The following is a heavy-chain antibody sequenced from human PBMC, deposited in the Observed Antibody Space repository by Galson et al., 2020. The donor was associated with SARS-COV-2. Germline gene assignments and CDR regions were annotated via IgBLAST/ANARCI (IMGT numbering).Heavy chain of an antibody. D-gene: IGHD4-4*01. J-gene: IGHJ4*02. V-gene: IGHV3-30*18. CDR3: ANSILHHLDY. CDR2: ISHDGSKE. CDR1: GFTFSNYG. Sequence: TGGSLRLSCAASGFTFSNYGMHWVRQAPGKGLEWVALISHDGSKEWYADSVKGRFTISRDNSKNTLYLQMNSLTNEDAAVYYCANSILHHLDYWGQGTLVTVSS.